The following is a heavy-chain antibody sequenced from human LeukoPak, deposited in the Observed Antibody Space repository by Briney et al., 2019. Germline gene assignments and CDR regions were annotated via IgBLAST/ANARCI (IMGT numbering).Heavy chain of an antibody. V-gene: IGHV4-59*01. Sequence: SETLSLTCTVSGDSISYYYWSWLRQPPGKGLEWIGKIYYSGNTNYNPSLKGRVTISVDTSKNQFSLKLSSVTAADTAVYYCARVRGYSYDSSDFDYWGQGTLVTVSS. J-gene: IGHJ4*02. D-gene: IGHD5-18*01. CDR1: GDSISYYY. CDR3: ARVRGYSYDSSDFDY. CDR2: IYYSGNT.